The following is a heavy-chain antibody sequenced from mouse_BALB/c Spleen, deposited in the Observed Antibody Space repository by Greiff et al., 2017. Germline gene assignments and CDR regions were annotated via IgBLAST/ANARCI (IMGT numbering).Heavy chain of an antibody. CDR1: GFTFSSYG. V-gene: IGHV5-6-3*01. J-gene: IGHJ4*01. Sequence: DVQLVESGGGLVQPGGSLKLSCAASGFTFSSYGMSWVRQTPDKRLELVATINSNGGSTYYPDSVKGRFTISRDNAKNTLYLQMSSLKSEDTAMYYCAREARYPAAMDYWGQGTSVTVSS. CDR3: AREARYPAAMDY. D-gene: IGHD2-14*01. CDR2: INSNGGST.